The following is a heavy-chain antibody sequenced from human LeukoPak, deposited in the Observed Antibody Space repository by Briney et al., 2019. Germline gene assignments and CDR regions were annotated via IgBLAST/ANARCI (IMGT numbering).Heavy chain of an antibody. V-gene: IGHV4-59*01. J-gene: IGHJ4*02. Sequence: PSETLSLTCTVSSASISSYYWGWIRQSPGKGLEWIGYIQNTGGTNYNPSLKSRVSISKDTSKNYFSLQVRSVTAADTAVYYCVKHGSGWSIDYWGEGTLVTVSS. CDR2: IQNTGGT. CDR3: VKHGSGWSIDY. D-gene: IGHD6-19*01. CDR1: SASISSYY.